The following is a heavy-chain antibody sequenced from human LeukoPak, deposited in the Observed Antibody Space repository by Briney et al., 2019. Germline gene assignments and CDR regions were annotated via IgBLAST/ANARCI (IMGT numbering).Heavy chain of an antibody. CDR2: ISGSGGST. D-gene: IGHD1-26*01. Sequence: GGPLRLSCAASGFTFSSYGMSWVRQAPGKGLEWVSAISGSGGSTYYADSVKGRFTISRDNSKNTLYLQMNSLRAEDTAVYYCAKGRGGATYYFDYWGQGTLVTVSS. J-gene: IGHJ4*02. CDR3: AKGRGGATYYFDY. V-gene: IGHV3-23*01. CDR1: GFTFSSYG.